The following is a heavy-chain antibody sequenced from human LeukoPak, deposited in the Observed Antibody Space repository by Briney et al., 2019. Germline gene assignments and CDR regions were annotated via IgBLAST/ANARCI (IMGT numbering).Heavy chain of an antibody. CDR3: ARDNYAGANWFDP. V-gene: IGHV1-69*05. D-gene: IGHD1-7*01. CDR1: GGTFSSYA. CDR2: IIPIFGTA. Sequence: AASVKVSCKASGGTFSSYAISWVRQAPGQGLEWMGGIIPIFGTANYARKFQGRVTITTDESTSTAYMELSSLRSEDTAVYYCARDNYAGANWFDPWGQGTLVTVSS. J-gene: IGHJ5*02.